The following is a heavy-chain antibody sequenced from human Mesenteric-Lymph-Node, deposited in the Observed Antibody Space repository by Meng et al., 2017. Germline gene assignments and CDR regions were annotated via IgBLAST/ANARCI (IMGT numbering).Heavy chain of an antibody. D-gene: IGHD3-10*01. CDR3: ARRGPSGNFSP. V-gene: IGHV4-30-4*01. Sequence: QVQLQGSGPGLGKPSQTLSLTCTVSGGSISSGDYYWSWIRQPPGKGLEWIGCIYYSGSTYYNPSLKGRVTISVDTSKNQFSLKVSSVTAADSAVYYCARRGPSGNFSPWSQGALVTVSS. CDR1: GGSISSGDYY. J-gene: IGHJ5*02. CDR2: IYYSGST.